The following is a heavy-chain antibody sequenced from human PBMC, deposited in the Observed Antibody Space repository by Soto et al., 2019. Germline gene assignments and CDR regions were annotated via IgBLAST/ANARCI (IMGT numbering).Heavy chain of an antibody. D-gene: IGHD6-19*01. CDR2: IFYSGST. CDR1: GGSISGHY. Sequence: SETLSLTCTVSGGSISGHYWTWIRKSPGKGLEWIGYIFYSGSTNYNPSLKSRVTISVDTSKNQFSLKLSSVTAADTAVYYCARVGSSGWSPVYWGQGTLVTVSS. J-gene: IGHJ4*02. V-gene: IGHV4-59*11. CDR3: ARVGSSGWSPVY.